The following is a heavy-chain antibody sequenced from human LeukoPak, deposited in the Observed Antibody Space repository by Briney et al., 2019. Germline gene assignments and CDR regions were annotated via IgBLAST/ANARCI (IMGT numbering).Heavy chain of an antibody. CDR1: GGSISSGAYY. J-gene: IGHJ5*02. V-gene: IGHV4-30-4*08. CDR2: IYYSGST. Sequence: SETLSLTSPVSGGSISSGAYYRSWIRQPPRNGLEWIGYIYYSGSTYYNPSLKSRVTISVDTSKNQFSLKLSSVTAADTAVYYCARDGGAASLGQNWFDPWGQGTLVTVSS. D-gene: IGHD3-16*01. CDR3: ARDGGAASLGQNWFDP.